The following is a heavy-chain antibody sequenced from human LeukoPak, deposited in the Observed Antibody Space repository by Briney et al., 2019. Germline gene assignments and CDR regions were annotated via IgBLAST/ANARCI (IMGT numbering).Heavy chain of an antibody. J-gene: IGHJ3*02. D-gene: IGHD6-19*01. CDR2: ISYDGSNK. V-gene: IGHV3-30*04. CDR1: GFTFSSYA. Sequence: GGSLRLSCAASGFTFSSYAMHWVRQAPGKGLEWVAVISYDGSNKYYADSVKGRFTISRDNSKNTLYLQMNSLRAEDTAVYYCAKDPGKYSSGWIDAFDIWGQGTMVTVSS. CDR3: AKDPGKYSSGWIDAFDI.